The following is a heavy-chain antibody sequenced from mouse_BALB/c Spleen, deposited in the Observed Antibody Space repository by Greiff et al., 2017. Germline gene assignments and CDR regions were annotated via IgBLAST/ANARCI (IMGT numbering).Heavy chain of an antibody. Sequence: VQLQQSGAELVKPGASVKLSCKASGYTFTSYYMYWVKQRPGQGLEWIGEINPSNGGTNFNEKFKSKATLTVDKSSSTAYMQLSSLTSEDSAVYNCTRGVRLRPFAYWGEETLVTVSA. CDR3: TRGVRLRPFAY. CDR2: INPSNGGT. D-gene: IGHD1-2*01. CDR1: GYTFTSYY. J-gene: IGHJ3*01. V-gene: IGHV1S81*02.